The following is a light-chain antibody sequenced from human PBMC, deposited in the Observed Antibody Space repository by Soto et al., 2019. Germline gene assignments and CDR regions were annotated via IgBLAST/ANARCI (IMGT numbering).Light chain of an antibody. Sequence: SYELTQPPSVSVAPGQTARITCGGNNIGSKSVHWYQQKPGQAPVLVVYDDSDRPSGVSNRFSGSKSGNTASLTISGLQAEDEADYYCSSFRSGSTLFGTGTKLTVL. CDR2: DDS. J-gene: IGLJ1*01. CDR3: SSFRSGSTL. V-gene: IGLV3-21*02. CDR1: NIGSKS.